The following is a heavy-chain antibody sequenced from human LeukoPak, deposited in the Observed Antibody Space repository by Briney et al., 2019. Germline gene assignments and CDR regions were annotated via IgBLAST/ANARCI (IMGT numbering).Heavy chain of an antibody. J-gene: IGHJ4*02. V-gene: IGHV1-69*13. D-gene: IGHD3-16*01. CDR1: GGTFSSYA. CDR3: AHPPSSDAFYFDY. Sequence: GASVKVSCKASGGTFSSYAISWVRQAPGQGLGWMGGIIPIFGTANYAQKFQGRVTITADESTSTAYMELSSLRSEDTAVYYCAHPPSSDAFYFDYWGQGTLVTVSS. CDR2: IIPIFGTA.